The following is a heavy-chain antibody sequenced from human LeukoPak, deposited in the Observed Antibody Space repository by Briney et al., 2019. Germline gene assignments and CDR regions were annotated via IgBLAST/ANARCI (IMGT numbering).Heavy chain of an antibody. Sequence: SETLSLTCGVFGVSINDYYWSWIRQSPGKGLEWIGEISHTEGTRCNPSLESRVTMSVGTSENQLSLKLIFVTAADTAVYYCARIRCGHSGSVCYNHWGLGTLVTVS. V-gene: IGHV4-34*01. CDR1: GVSINDYY. CDR2: ISHTEGT. D-gene: IGHD3-9*01. J-gene: IGHJ1*01. CDR3: ARIRCGHSGSVCYNH.